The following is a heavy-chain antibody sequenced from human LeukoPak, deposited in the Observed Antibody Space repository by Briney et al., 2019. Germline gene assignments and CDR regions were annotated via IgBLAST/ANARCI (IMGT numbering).Heavy chain of an antibody. V-gene: IGHV1-69*04. CDR3: ARDRYDFWSGYHAHNNWFDP. J-gene: IGHJ5*02. CDR2: IIPILGIA. Sequence: GSSVKVSCKASGGTFSSYAISWVRQAPGQGLEWMGRIIPILGIANYAQKFQGRVTITADKSTSTAYMELSSLRSEDTAVYYCARDRYDFWSGYHAHNNWFDPWGQGTLVTVSS. D-gene: IGHD3-3*01. CDR1: GGTFSSYA.